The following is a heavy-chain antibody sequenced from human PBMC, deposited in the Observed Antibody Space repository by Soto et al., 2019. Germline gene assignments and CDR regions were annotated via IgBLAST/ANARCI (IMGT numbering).Heavy chain of an antibody. J-gene: IGHJ4*02. CDR3: ARLRLSHYYDSSGYYKSYLQMSYFDY. D-gene: IGHD3-22*01. V-gene: IGHV4-39*01. CDR2: IYYSGST. CDR1: GDSITSGVHY. Sequence: SETLSLTCTVSGDSITSGVHYWSWIRQLPGKGLEWIGSIYYSGSTYYNPSLKSRVTISVDTSKNQFSLKLSSVTAADTAVYYCARLRLSHYYDSSGYYKSYLQMSYFDYWGQGTLVTVSS.